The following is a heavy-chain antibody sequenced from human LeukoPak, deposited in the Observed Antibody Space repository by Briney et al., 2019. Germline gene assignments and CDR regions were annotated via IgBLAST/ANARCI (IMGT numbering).Heavy chain of an antibody. CDR1: GFTFSGYA. J-gene: IGHJ1*01. V-gene: IGHV3-23*01. D-gene: IGHD1-14*01. Sequence: PGGSLRLSCAASGFTFSGYAMSWVRQAPGKGLEWLATFSGGGGSTYYADSMKGRFSISRDNSKNTLYLQMNSPRAEDTAVYLCTRDQGENPEYFQHWGQGTLVTVSS. CDR2: FSGGGGST. CDR3: TRDQGENPEYFQH.